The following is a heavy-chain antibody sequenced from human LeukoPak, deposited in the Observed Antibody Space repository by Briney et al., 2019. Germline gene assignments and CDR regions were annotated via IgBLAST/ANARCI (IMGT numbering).Heavy chain of an antibody. CDR2: IYYSGST. Sequence: PSETLSLTCTVSGGSISSYYWSWIRQPPGKGLEWIGYIYYSGSTNCNPSLKSRVTISVDTSKNQFSLKLSSVTAADTAVYYCARGYSGYDQWGQGTLVTVSS. CDR1: GGSISSYY. V-gene: IGHV4-59*01. CDR3: ARGYSGYDQ. J-gene: IGHJ5*02. D-gene: IGHD5-12*01.